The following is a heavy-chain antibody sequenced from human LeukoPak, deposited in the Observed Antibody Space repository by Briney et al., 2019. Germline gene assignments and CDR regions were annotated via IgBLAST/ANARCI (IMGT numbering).Heavy chain of an antibody. CDR3: ARDVRGALDF. CDR1: GFTFSRYW. CDR2: IRGDAGDK. J-gene: IGHJ4*02. D-gene: IGHD2-15*01. Sequence: GGSLRLSCAASGFTFSRYWMAWVRQAPEKGLEWVANIRGDAGDKGSADSVKGRFTISRDNDKNSLHLQMNSLTAEDTAVYYCARDVRGALDFWGQGTLVVVSS. V-gene: IGHV3-7*01.